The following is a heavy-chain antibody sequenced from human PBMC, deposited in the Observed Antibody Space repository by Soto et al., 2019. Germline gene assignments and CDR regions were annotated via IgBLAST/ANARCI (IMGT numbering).Heavy chain of an antibody. CDR2: INPSGGST. CDR3: ARVDPDRSIAAAGTGDY. Sequence: QVQLVQSGAEVKKPGASVKVSCKASGYTFTSYYMHWVRQAPGQGLEWMGIINPSGGSTSYAQKFQGRVTMTRDTSTSTVYMELSSLRSEDTAVYYCARVDPDRSIAAAGTGDYWGQRTLVTVSS. CDR1: GYTFTSYY. D-gene: IGHD6-13*01. V-gene: IGHV1-46*01. J-gene: IGHJ4*02.